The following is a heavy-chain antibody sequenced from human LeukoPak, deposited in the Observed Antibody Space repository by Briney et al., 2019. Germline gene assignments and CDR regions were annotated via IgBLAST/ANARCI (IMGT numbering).Heavy chain of an antibody. CDR2: INHSGST. D-gene: IGHD1-26*01. Sequence: SETLSLTCAVYGGSFSGYYWSWIRQPPGKGLEWIGEINHSGSTNYNLSLKSRVTISVDTSENRFSLKLSSVTAADTAVYFCARHGATTSYYFDSWGQGTLVTVSS. CDR3: ARHGATTSYYFDS. CDR1: GGSFSGYY. V-gene: IGHV4-34*01. J-gene: IGHJ4*02.